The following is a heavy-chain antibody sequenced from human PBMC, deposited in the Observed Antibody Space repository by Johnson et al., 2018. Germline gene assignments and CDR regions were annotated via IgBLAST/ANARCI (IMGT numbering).Heavy chain of an antibody. V-gene: IGHV3-30*18. Sequence: QVQLVESGGGVVQPGRSLRLSCAASGFSFSSYGMHWVRQAPGKGLDWVAIISYDETSKYYAYSVKGRFTIPRDNSKNTMYLQMNSLRVEDTAVYYCAKVGSSNWYGRYGAFDIWGQGTMVIVSS. CDR3: AKVGSSNWYGRYGAFDI. D-gene: IGHD6-13*01. J-gene: IGHJ3*02. CDR2: ISYDETSK. CDR1: GFSFSSYG.